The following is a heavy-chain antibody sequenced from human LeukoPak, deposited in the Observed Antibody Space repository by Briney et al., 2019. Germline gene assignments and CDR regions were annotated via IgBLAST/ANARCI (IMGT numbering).Heavy chain of an antibody. D-gene: IGHD5-24*01. CDR1: GFTFSSYW. J-gene: IGHJ4*02. Sequence: GGSLRLSCAASGFTFSSYWMSWVRQAPGKGLEWVSVIWSGGSTNYADSVKGRFTTSSDSSKNTLYLQMNSLRAEDTAVYYCARDVNGDGYSSFDHLGLGILVTVSS. V-gene: IGHV3-66*01. CDR2: IWSGGST. CDR3: ARDVNGDGYSSFDH.